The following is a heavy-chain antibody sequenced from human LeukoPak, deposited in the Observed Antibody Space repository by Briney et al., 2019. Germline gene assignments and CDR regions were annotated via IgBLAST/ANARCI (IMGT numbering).Heavy chain of an antibody. Sequence: ASVKVSCKVSGYTFTDYYMHWVQQAPGKGLEWMGLVDPEDGETTYAEKFQGRVTITADTSTDTAYMELSSLRSEDTAVYYCATTTPFRGISSSGSPDYWGQGTLVTVSS. D-gene: IGHD3-22*01. V-gene: IGHV1-69-2*01. J-gene: IGHJ4*02. CDR3: ATTTPFRGISSSGSPDY. CDR1: GYTFTDYY. CDR2: VDPEDGET.